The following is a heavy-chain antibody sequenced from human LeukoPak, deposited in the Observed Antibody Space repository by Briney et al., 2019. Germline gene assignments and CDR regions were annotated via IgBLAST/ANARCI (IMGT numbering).Heavy chain of an antibody. J-gene: IGHJ2*01. V-gene: IGHV3-30*01. CDR3: ARDQSLYCSGTSCYTRYFDL. Sequence: TLRLSCAVSGFTFSSYAMHWVRQAPGKGLEWVGVISYDGSNKYYAECVNDRFTISRDNSKNTLYLQMNSLRAEDTAVYYCARDQSLYCSGTSCYTRYFDLWGRGTLVTVSS. CDR1: GFTFSSYA. CDR2: ISYDGSNK. D-gene: IGHD2-2*02.